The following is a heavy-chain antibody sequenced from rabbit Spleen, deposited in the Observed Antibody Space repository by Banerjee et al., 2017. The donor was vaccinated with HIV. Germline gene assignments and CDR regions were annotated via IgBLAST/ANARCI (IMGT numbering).Heavy chain of an antibody. CDR3: ARDSAGREDFNL. J-gene: IGHJ4*01. V-gene: IGHV1S45*01. D-gene: IGHD4-2*01. CDR2: IATDTITNT. Sequence: QEQLVESGGGLVKPEGSLKLSCTASGFSFSNKAVMCWVRQAPGKGLEWIACIATDTITNTWYANWAKGRFTISNPSSTTVTLQMTSLTAADTATYFCARDSAGREDFNLWGQGTLVTVS. CDR1: GFSFSNKAV.